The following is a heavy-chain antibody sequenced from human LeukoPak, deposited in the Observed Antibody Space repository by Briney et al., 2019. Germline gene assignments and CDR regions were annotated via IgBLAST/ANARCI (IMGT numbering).Heavy chain of an antibody. CDR1: GFIFSNYW. CDR2: IKIDGSEI. Sequence: GGSLRLSCAVSGFIFSNYWMGWVRQAPGKGLEWVATIKIDGSEIYYVDSVRGRFTISRDNVRNSLYLQMHSLRGEDTAVYYCAREGTLRAHWDPFDYWGQGTLVTVSS. J-gene: IGHJ4*02. V-gene: IGHV3-7*01. D-gene: IGHD7-27*01. CDR3: AREGTLRAHWDPFDY.